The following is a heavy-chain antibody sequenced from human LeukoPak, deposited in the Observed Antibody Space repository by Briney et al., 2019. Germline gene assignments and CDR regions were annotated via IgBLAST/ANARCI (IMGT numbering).Heavy chain of an antibody. J-gene: IGHJ6*03. CDR1: GGTFSNYA. CDR2: IIPIFGTA. Sequence: GASVKVSCKASGGTFSNYAISWVRQAPGQGLEWMGGIIPIFGTANYAQKFRGRVTITADKSTRTAYMELSSLRSEDTAVYYCARDPGTLVRGSRRGYDGNYYYMDVWGKGTTVTISS. D-gene: IGHD3-10*01. V-gene: IGHV1-69*06. CDR3: ARDPGTLVRGSRRGYDGNYYYMDV.